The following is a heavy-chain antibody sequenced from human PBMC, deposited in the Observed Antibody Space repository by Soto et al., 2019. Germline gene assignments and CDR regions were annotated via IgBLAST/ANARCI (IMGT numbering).Heavy chain of an antibody. CDR2: ISAYNGNT. D-gene: IGHD3-3*01. CDR3: ARVHYDFWSGPNYYYMDV. V-gene: IGHV1-18*01. Sequence: GVSVKVSCKASGYTFTSYCICWVRQAPGKGLEWMGWISAYNGNTNYAQKLQGRVTMTTDTSTSTAYMELRSLRSDDTAVYYCARVHYDFWSGPNYYYMDVWGKGTTVTVSS. J-gene: IGHJ6*03. CDR1: GYTFTSYC.